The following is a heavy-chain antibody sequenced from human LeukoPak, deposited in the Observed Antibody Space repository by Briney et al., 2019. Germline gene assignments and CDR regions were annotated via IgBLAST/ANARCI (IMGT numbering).Heavy chain of an antibody. D-gene: IGHD6-19*01. Sequence: ASVKVSCKASGYTFTSYYMHWVRQAPGQGLEWMGVIYPSGGSTSYAQKIQGRVTMTRDTSTSTVYMELSSLRSEDTAVYYCAMDSGWFPDAFDIWGRGTMVTVSS. CDR3: AMDSGWFPDAFDI. CDR1: GYTFTSYY. V-gene: IGHV1-46*01. CDR2: IYPSGGST. J-gene: IGHJ3*02.